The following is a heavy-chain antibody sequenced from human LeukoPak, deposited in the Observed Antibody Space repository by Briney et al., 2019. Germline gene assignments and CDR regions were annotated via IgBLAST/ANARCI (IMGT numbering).Heavy chain of an antibody. V-gene: IGHV3-30*03. CDR1: GFIFSSYG. J-gene: IGHJ4*02. Sequence: GGSLRLSCAASGFIFSSYGMHWVRQAPGKGLEWVAVISFDRSHKYYADSMKGRFTISRDNSEDTLYLQMNSLRAEDTAVYYCARITGIEAAGDYWGQGTLVTVSS. D-gene: IGHD6-25*01. CDR3: ARITGIEAAGDY. CDR2: ISFDRSHK.